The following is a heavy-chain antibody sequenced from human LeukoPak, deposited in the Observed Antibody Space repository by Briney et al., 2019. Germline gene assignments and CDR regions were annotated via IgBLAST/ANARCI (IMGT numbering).Heavy chain of an antibody. CDR1: GLTFSSYW. CDR2: IKQDGSEK. CDR3: ARGAGYCSSTTCSDYYYMDV. D-gene: IGHD2-2*01. V-gene: IGHV3-7*01. J-gene: IGHJ6*03. Sequence: GGSLRLSCAASGLTFSSYWMSWVRQAPGKGLEWVANIKQDGSEKYYVESVKSRFTISRDNAKNSLYLQMNSLRAEDTAVYYCARGAGYCSSTTCSDYYYMDVWGKGTTLTVSS.